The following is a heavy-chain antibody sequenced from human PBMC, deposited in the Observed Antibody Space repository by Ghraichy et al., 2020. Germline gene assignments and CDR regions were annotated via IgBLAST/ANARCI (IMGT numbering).Heavy chain of an antibody. CDR3: AREGTVATTGYFDY. V-gene: IGHV3-23*01. CDR2: ITGDGGGT. D-gene: IGHD5-12*01. Sequence: GGSLRLPCAASGFTFSSYAMSWVRQAPGKGLEWVSAITGDGGGTYYANSVKGRFTISRDNSKNTLYLQMNSLRAEDTAVYYCAREGTVATTGYFDYWGQGTLVTVSS. J-gene: IGHJ4*02. CDR1: GFTFSSYA.